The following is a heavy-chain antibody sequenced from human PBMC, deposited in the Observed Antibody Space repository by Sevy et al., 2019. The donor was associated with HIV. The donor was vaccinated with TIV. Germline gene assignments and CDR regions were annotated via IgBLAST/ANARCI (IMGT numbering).Heavy chain of an antibody. CDR2: INHSGGT. V-gene: IGHV4-34*01. CDR1: GGSFSGYY. Sequence: SETLSLTCAVYGGSFSGYYWSWIRQSPGNGLEWIGEINHSGGTNYNPSLESRVTISIDTSQNQFSLKLNSVTAADTAVFYCARGPHYYDGSGYYYFDYWGQGTLVTVSS. CDR3: ARGPHYYDGSGYYYFDY. J-gene: IGHJ4*02. D-gene: IGHD3-22*01.